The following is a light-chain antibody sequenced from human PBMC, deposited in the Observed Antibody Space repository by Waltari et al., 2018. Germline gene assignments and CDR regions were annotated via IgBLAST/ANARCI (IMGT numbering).Light chain of an antibody. CDR2: LGS. Sequence: DIVLTQSPLSLSVTPGEPASISCRSSQRLLHNNGYNYLDWYLQKPGQSPQLLIYLGSNRASGVPDRFSASGSGTDFTLRIDRVEAEDVGVYYCMQAVQTPFTFGGGTKVEIK. CDR1: QRLLHNNGYNY. V-gene: IGKV2-28*01. CDR3: MQAVQTPFT. J-gene: IGKJ4*01.